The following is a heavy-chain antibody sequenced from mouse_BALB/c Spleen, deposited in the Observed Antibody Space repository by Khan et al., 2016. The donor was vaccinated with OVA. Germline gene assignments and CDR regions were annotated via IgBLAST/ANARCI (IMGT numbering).Heavy chain of an antibody. CDR3: ARRGYDYGRGALFAY. Sequence: QVQLQQSGPGLVQPSQSLSITCTVSGFSLNNYSVHWVRQSPEKGLEWLGVIWSAGSTDYNAAFISRLTISKANSRSHVFFKMNSLQPNDTAIYYCARRGYDYGRGALFAYWGQGTLVTVSA. D-gene: IGHD2-4*01. CDR2: IWSAGST. CDR1: GFSLNNYS. J-gene: IGHJ3*01. V-gene: IGHV2-2*02.